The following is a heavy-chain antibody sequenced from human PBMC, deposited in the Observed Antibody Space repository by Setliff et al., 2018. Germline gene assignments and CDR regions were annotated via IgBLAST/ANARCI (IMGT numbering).Heavy chain of an antibody. CDR3: ARGHPPSDSSGYYYAY. CDR1: SGSFSGYY. J-gene: IGHJ4*02. CDR2: INHSGNT. Sequence: LSETLSLTCAVYSGSFSGYYWSWIRQPPGKGLEWIGEINHSGNTNYNPSLKSRVTISVDTSKNQISLKPSSVTAADTAVYYCARGHPPSDSSGYYYAYWGQGTLVTVSS. D-gene: IGHD3-22*01. V-gene: IGHV4-34*01.